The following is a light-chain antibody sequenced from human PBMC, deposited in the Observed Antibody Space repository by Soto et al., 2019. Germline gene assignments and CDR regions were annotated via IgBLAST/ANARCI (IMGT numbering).Light chain of an antibody. CDR3: TSYKSSGNLGGV. V-gene: IGLV2-14*01. CDR2: EVT. Sequence: QSALTQPASVSGSPGQSITISCTGTSSDIGNYNSVSWYQQHPGKAPKLLIYEVTNRPSGVSNRFSGSKSGNTASLTISGLRAEDEADYYCTSYKSSGNLGGVFGEGTKVTVL. CDR1: SSDIGNYNS. J-gene: IGLJ3*02.